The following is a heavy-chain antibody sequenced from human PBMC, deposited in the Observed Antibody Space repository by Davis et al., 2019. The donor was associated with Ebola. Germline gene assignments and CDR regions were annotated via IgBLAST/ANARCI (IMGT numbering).Heavy chain of an antibody. J-gene: IGHJ6*02. V-gene: IGHV3-11*04. CDR3: ARELAYYDILTGYRTYYYGMDV. Sequence: GESLKISCAASGFTFSDYYMSWIRQAPGKGLEWVSYISSSGSTIYYADSVKGRFTISRDNAKNSLYLQMNSLRAEDTAVYYCARELAYYDILTGYRTYYYGMDVWGQGTTVTVSS. CDR1: GFTFSDYY. CDR2: ISSSGSTI. D-gene: IGHD3-9*01.